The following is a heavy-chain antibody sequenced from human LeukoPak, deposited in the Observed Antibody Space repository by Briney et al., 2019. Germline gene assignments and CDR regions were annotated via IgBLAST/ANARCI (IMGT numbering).Heavy chain of an antibody. CDR2: IYYSGST. CDR3: ARRAYGSGSFNRYYFDY. Sequence: SETLSLTCTVSGGSISNYYWSWVRQPPGKGLEWIGYIYYSGSTNYNPSLKSRVTISVDTSKNQFSLKLNSVTAADTAVYYCARRAYGSGSFNRYYFDYWGQGTLVAVSS. V-gene: IGHV4-59*08. D-gene: IGHD3-10*01. CDR1: GGSISNYY. J-gene: IGHJ4*02.